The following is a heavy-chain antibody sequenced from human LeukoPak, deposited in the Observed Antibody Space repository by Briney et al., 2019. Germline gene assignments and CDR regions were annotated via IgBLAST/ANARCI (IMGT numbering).Heavy chain of an antibody. Sequence: SGTLSLTCTVSGGSVSSGSYYWSWIRQPPGKGLEWIGYIYYSGSTNYNPSLKSRVTISVDTSKNQFSLKLSSVTAADTAVYYCARDRYDILTGYYTGYFDLWGRGTLVTVSS. J-gene: IGHJ2*01. D-gene: IGHD3-9*01. V-gene: IGHV4-61*01. CDR2: IYYSGST. CDR1: GGSVSSGSYY. CDR3: ARDRYDILTGYYTGYFDL.